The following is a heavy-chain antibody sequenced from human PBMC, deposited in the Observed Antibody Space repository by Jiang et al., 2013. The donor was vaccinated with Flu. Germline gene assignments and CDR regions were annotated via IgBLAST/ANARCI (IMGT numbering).Heavy chain of an antibody. CDR2: TYNSGST. Sequence: GSGLVKPSETLSLTCTVSGGSISTFYWTWIRQPPGKGLEWIGYTYNSGSTHYNPSLESRVTISVDTSKNQFSLKLTSMTAADTAVYYCARGGKGEEWLTFNYWGQGNPGHRLL. CDR1: GGSISTFY. CDR3: ARGGKGEEWLTFNY. D-gene: IGHD6-19*01. V-gene: IGHV4-59*01. J-gene: IGHJ4*02.